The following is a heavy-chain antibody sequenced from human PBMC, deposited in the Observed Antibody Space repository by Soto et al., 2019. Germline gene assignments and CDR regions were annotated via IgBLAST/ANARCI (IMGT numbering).Heavy chain of an antibody. V-gene: IGHV3-23*01. J-gene: IGHJ5*02. CDR2: IDGSGGIT. D-gene: IGHD3-10*01. CDR3: VKNSGWFNT. Sequence: QLLQSGGGLVQPGGSLTLSCAASGFTFGTPAMSWVRQAPGEGLEWVSTIDGSGGITYYADSVKGRFTISRDNSRNTVYLQMNSLRGDDTALYYCVKNSGWFNTWGQGALVTVSS. CDR1: GFTFGTPA.